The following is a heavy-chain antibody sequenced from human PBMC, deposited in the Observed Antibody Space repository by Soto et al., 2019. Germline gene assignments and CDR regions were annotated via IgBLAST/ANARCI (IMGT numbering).Heavy chain of an antibody. CDR1: GYTFTSYY. V-gene: IGHV1-46*03. D-gene: IGHD2-15*01. Sequence: ASVKVSCKASGYTFTSYYMHWVRQAPGQGLEWMGIINPSGGSTSYAQKFQGRVTMTRDTSTSTVYMELSSLRSEDTAVYYCACLSTLGYCSGSRCYSGHWGQGTLVTVSS. CDR3: ACLSTLGYCSGSRCYSGH. J-gene: IGHJ4*02. CDR2: INPSGGST.